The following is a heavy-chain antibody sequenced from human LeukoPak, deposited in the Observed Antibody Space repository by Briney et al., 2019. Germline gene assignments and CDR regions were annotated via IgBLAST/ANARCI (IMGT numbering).Heavy chain of an antibody. D-gene: IGHD3-16*01. CDR3: AKDMPAGSWGSVDFYYGLDV. CDR1: AFTFSSYA. Sequence: PGGSLRLSCAASAFTFSSYAMNWVRQAQGKGLEWVSFITGSGGGTYYADSVKGRFTISRDNSKNTLYLQMNSLGADDTAVYYCAKDMPAGSWGSVDFYYGLDVWGQGNTDTVSS. V-gene: IGHV3-23*01. CDR2: ITGSGGGT. J-gene: IGHJ6*02.